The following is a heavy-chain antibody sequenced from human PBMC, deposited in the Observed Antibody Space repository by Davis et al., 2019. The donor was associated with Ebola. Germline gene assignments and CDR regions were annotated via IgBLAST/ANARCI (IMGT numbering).Heavy chain of an antibody. CDR3: ASHIVVVVAATLLGSVGGRYGMDV. CDR1: GYTLTDLS. D-gene: IGHD2-15*01. Sequence: ASVKVSCKVSGYTLTDLSMHWVRQAPGNGLEWMGGFDPEDGETIYAQKFQGRVTMTEDTSTDTAYMELSSLRSEDTAVYYCASHIVVVVAATLLGSVGGRYGMDVWGQGTTVTVSS. J-gene: IGHJ6*02. V-gene: IGHV1-24*01. CDR2: FDPEDGET.